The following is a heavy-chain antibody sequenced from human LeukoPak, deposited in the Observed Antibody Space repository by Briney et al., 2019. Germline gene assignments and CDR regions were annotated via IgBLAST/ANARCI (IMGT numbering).Heavy chain of an antibody. CDR2: IYTSGST. CDR3: ARVTDGSGSYYNEGFDP. V-gene: IGHV4-59*10. J-gene: IGHJ5*02. Sequence: SETLSLTCAVYGGSFSGYYWSWIRQPAGKGLEWIGRIYTSGSTNYNPSLKSRVTISVDTFKNQFSLKLSSVTATDTAVYYCARVTDGSGSYYNEGFDPWGQGTLVTVSS. CDR1: GGSFSGYY. D-gene: IGHD3-10*01.